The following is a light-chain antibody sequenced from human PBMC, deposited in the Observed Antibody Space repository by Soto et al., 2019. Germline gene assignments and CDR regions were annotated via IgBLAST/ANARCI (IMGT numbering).Light chain of an antibody. Sequence: QSALTQPASVSGSPGHSITISCTGTSSDVGGYNYVSWYQHHPGKVPKLMIYEVSNRPSGISNRFSGSKSGNTASLTISGLQSEDEADYYCSSYTTSYTQVFGGGTKVTVL. V-gene: IGLV2-14*01. CDR1: SSDVGGYNY. CDR3: SSYTTSYTQV. CDR2: EVS. J-gene: IGLJ2*01.